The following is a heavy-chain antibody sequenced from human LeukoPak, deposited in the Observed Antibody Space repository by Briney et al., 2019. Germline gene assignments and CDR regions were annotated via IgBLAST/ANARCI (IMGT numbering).Heavy chain of an antibody. D-gene: IGHD6-13*01. V-gene: IGHV3-11*01. J-gene: IGHJ4*02. Sequence: GRSLRLSCAASGFTFSDYYMSWIRQAPGKGLECVSFISSSGNTIYADSVKGRFTISRDNAKNSLYLQMNSLRAEDTAVYYCARDFFGITNSWYYFDYWGQGTLVTVSS. CDR1: GFTFSDYY. CDR2: ISSSGNTI. CDR3: ARDFFGITNSWYYFDY.